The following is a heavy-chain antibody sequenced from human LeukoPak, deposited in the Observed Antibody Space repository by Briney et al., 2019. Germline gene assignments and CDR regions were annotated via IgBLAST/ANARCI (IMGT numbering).Heavy chain of an antibody. V-gene: IGHV3-7*05. D-gene: IGHD6-19*01. CDR3: ARSRMAVAATPWD. CDR2: INQDGSEK. Sequence: LPGGSLRLSCAASGFTFSDVWMTWVRQAPGRGLEWVAHINQDGSEKYSVDSVRGRLTISRNNVKNSLFLQMNSLRAEDTAVYYYARSRMAVAATPWDWGQGTLVTVSS. CDR1: GFTFSDVW. J-gene: IGHJ1*01.